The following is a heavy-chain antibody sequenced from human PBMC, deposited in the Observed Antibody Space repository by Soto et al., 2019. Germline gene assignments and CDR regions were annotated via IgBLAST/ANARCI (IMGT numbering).Heavy chain of an antibody. D-gene: IGHD6-19*01. CDR3: ARDIGYSSGWYSGRYGMDV. J-gene: IGHJ6*02. V-gene: IGHV1-18*01. Sequence: QVQLVQSGAEVKKPGASVKVSCKASGYTFTSYGISWVRQAPGQGLEWMGWISAYNGNTNYAQKLQGRVTMTTDTSTRTAYMELRSLRSDDTAVYYCARDIGYSSGWYSGRYGMDVWGQGTTVTVSS. CDR2: ISAYNGNT. CDR1: GYTFTSYG.